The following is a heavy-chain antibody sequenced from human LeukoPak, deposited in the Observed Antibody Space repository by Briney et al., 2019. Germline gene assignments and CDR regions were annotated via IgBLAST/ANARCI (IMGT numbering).Heavy chain of an antibody. CDR3: ARQRGYCSSGVCRGWFDP. Sequence: PGGSLRLFCAASGFTFRNYNMNWVRQAPGKGLEWVASISESSSFIQYADSLKGRFAISRDNAKNSLYLQMNSLRAEDTAVYYCARQRGYCSSGVCRGWFDPWGQGTLVTVSS. D-gene: IGHD2-8*01. J-gene: IGHJ5*02. CDR1: GFTFRNYN. V-gene: IGHV3-21*01. CDR2: ISESSSFI.